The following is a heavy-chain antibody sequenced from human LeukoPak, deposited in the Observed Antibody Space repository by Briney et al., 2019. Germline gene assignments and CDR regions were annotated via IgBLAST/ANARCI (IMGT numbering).Heavy chain of an antibody. CDR3: AKGASSGWYADYFDY. CDR1: GFTFSSYG. Sequence: GGSLRLSCAASGFTFSSYGMHWVRQAPGKGLEWVAVISYDGSNKYYADSVKGRFTISRDNSKNTLYLQMNSLRAEDTAVYYCAKGASSGWYADYFDYWGQGTLVTVSS. V-gene: IGHV3-30*18. CDR2: ISYDGSNK. J-gene: IGHJ4*02. D-gene: IGHD6-19*01.